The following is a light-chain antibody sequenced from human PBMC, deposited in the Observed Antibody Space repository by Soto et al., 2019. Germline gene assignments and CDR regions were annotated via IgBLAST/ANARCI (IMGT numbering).Light chain of an antibody. CDR2: GAS. J-gene: IGKJ2*01. CDR3: QQYNNWPYT. CDR1: QSISNT. Sequence: EIVMTQSPATLSVSPGERATLSCRASQSISNTLAWYQQKPGQAPRLLIYGASSRATGIPARFSGSGSGTEFTLSISSLQSEDLELYYCQQYNNWPYTFGQGTKLEIK. V-gene: IGKV3-15*01.